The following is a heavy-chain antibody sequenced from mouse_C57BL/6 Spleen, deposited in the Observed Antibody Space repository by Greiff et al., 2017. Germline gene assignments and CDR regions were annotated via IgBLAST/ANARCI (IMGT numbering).Heavy chain of an antibody. CDR1: GFTFSSYA. CDR2: ISDGGSYT. CDR3: ARGRIYYYGSSYKDY. J-gene: IGHJ2*01. Sequence: DVHLVESGGGLVKPGGSLKLSCAASGFTFSSYAMSWVRQTPEKRLEWVATISDGGSYTYYPANVQGRFTISRDNAKNNLYLQMSHLESADTAMYYCARGRIYYYGSSYKDYWGQGITLSVSS. V-gene: IGHV5-4*01. D-gene: IGHD1-1*01.